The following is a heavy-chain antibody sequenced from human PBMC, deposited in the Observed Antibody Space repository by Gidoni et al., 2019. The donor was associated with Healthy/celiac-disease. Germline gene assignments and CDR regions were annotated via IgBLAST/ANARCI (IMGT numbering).Heavy chain of an antibody. CDR3: AKGEWLAPYYFDY. J-gene: IGHJ4*02. CDR2: ISCSGGST. CDR1: GFTFSSYA. V-gene: IGHV3-23*01. Sequence: EVQLLESGGGLVQPGGSLRLSCAASGFTFSSYAMSLVRQAPGKGLEWVSAISCSGGSTYYADSVKGRFTISRDNSKNTLYLQMNSLRAEDTAVYYCAKGEWLAPYYFDYWGQGTLVTVSS. D-gene: IGHD6-19*01.